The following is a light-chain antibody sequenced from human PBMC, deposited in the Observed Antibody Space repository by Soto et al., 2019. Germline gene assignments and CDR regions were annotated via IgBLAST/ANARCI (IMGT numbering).Light chain of an antibody. J-gene: IGKJ2*01. V-gene: IGKV3-20*01. CDR2: GAS. CDR1: QTIIGNY. CDR3: EQHVNSGYI. Sequence: ESVLTQSPGTLSLSPGERATLSCRARQTIIGNYLAWYQQKPGQAPRLLIYGASNRATGVPDMFSGSYCGPDFSLTITRLEPEDFSVYYCEQHVNSGYIFGQGTRLEIK.